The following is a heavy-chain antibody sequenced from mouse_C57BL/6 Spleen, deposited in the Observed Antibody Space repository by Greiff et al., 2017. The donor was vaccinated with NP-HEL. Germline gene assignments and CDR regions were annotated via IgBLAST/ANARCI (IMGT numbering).Heavy chain of an antibody. CDR1: GYSFTGYY. D-gene: IGHD1-1*02. CDR2: INPSTGGT. V-gene: IGHV1-42*01. Sequence: EVQLQQSGPELVKPGASVKISCKASGYSFTGYYMNWVKQSPEKSLEWIGEINPSTGGTTYNQKFKAKATLTVDKSSSTAYMQLKSLTSEDSAVYYCASSYGPYAMDYWGQGTSVTVSS. J-gene: IGHJ4*01. CDR3: ASSYGPYAMDY.